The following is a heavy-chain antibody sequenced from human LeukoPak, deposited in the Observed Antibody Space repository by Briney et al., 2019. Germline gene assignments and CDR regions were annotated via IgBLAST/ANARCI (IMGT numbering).Heavy chain of an antibody. CDR1: GFTFSSYW. D-gene: IGHD1/OR15-1a*01. J-gene: IGHJ4*02. Sequence: GGSLRLSCAASGFTFSSYWMSWVRQAPGKGLEWVANIKKDGSEKYYVDSVKGRFTISRDNAKKSLYLQMNSLRAEDTAVYYCAKGPLAVEHSTHRFDFWGQGTLVTVSS. V-gene: IGHV3-7*03. CDR3: AKGPLAVEHSTHRFDF. CDR2: IKKDGSEK.